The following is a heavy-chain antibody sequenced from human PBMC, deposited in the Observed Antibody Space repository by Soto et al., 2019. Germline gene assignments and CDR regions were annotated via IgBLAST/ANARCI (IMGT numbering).Heavy chain of an antibody. CDR1: GGSISGSYYY. CDR3: ASSPKGYNWNYFDH. Sequence: SETLSLTCAAAGGSISGSYYYWGWLRQSPGRGPEGIGSGFYTGCTSYNPSLESRVSGAVDTSKNHFSPKVSAVTAADTAVYYCASSPKGYNWNYFDHWGQGALVTVSS. J-gene: IGHJ4*02. CDR2: GFYTGCT. D-gene: IGHD1-20*01. V-gene: IGHV4-39*01.